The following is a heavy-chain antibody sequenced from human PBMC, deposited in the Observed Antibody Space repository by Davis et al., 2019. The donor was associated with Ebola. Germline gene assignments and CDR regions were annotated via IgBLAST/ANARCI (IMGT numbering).Heavy chain of an antibody. CDR1: GFTFSSYA. Sequence: PGGSLRLSCAASGFTFSSYAMHWVRQAPGKGLEWVAVISYDGSNKYYADSVKGRFTISRDNSKNTLYLQMNSLRAEDTAVYYCAREGPKFTIFGVVQPLDVWGKGTTVTVSS. D-gene: IGHD3-3*01. CDR3: AREGPKFTIFGVVQPLDV. J-gene: IGHJ6*04. CDR2: ISYDGSNK. V-gene: IGHV3-30-3*01.